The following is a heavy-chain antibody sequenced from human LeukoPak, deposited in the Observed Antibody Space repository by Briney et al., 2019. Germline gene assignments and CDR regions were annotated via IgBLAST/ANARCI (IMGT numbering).Heavy chain of an antibody. D-gene: IGHD3-22*01. V-gene: IGHV1-69*13. CDR3: ARDSIHGYYDSSGYYYVD. CDR2: IIPIFGTA. CDR1: GGTFSSYA. Sequence: ASVTVSCTASGGTFSSYAISWVRQAPGQGLEWMGGIIPIFGTANYAQKFQGRVTITADESTSTAYMELSSLRSEDTAVYYCARDSIHGYYDSSGYYYVDWGQGTLVTVSS. J-gene: IGHJ4*02.